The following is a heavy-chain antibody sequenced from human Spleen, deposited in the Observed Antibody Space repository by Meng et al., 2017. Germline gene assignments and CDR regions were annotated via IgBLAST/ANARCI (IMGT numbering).Heavy chain of an antibody. D-gene: IGHD4-11*01. V-gene: IGHV4-34*01. CDR3: ARGPTTMAHDFDY. CDR1: GGSFSDYY. J-gene: IGHJ4*02. CDR2: INHSGST. Sequence: QGQRHQWGAGLLKPSETLSLTCVVAGGSFSDYYWGWIRQPPGKGLEWIGEINHSGSTNYNPSLESRATISVDTSQNNLSLKLSSVTAADSAVYYCARGPTTMAHDFDYWGQGTLVTVSS.